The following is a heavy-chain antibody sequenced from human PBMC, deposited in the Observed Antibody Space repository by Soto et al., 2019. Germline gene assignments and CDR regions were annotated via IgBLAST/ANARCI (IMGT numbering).Heavy chain of an antibody. D-gene: IGHD3-22*01. CDR3: ARDSGYYDSGGYPSSTAYLDY. J-gene: IGHJ4*02. Sequence: CGPLRHSSAAAEATFRSYSINWVRQTPGKGLEWVSSISSSSSYIYYADSVKGRFTISRDNAKNSLYLQMNSLRAEDTAVYYCARDSGYYDSGGYPSSTAYLDYWGQGTLVTVSS. CDR1: EATFRSYS. V-gene: IGHV3-21*01. CDR2: ISSSSSYI.